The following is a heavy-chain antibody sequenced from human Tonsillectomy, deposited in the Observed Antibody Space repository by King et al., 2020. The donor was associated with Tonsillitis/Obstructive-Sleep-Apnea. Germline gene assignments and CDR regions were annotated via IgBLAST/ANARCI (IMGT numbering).Heavy chain of an antibody. CDR3: AKDKEWELPKAVFDY. D-gene: IGHD1-26*01. J-gene: IGHJ4*02. V-gene: IGHV3-9*01. CDR2: ISWNSGDI. CDR1: GFTFDDYA. Sequence: VQLVESGGGLVQPGRSLRLSCAASGFTFDDYAMHWVRHAPGKGLEWVSGISWNSGDIGYADSVKGRFSISRDNAKNSLYLQMNSLRAEDTALYYCAKDKEWELPKAVFDYWGQGTLVTVSS.